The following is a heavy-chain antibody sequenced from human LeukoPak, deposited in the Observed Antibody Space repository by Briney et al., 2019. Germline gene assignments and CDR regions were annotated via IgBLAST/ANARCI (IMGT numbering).Heavy chain of an antibody. V-gene: IGHV4-30-2*01. CDR3: GRGGIAAAASGIDY. CDR2: IYQNGNT. J-gene: IGHJ4*02. Sequence: SQTLSLTCAASGGSISSGGYSWRWIRQPPGKGLERIGYIYQNGNTYYNPSLQSRVTISVDRSKNQFSLNLSSVTAADTAVYYWGRGGIAAAASGIDYWGQGTLVAVSS. CDR1: GGSISSGGYS. D-gene: IGHD6-13*01.